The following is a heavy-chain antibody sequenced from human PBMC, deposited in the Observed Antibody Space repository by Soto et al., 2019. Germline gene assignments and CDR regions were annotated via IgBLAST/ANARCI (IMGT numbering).Heavy chain of an antibody. CDR1: GFTFSNAW. J-gene: IGHJ4*01. CDR2: VKSKTDGETT. Sequence: GGSLRLSCAASGFTFSNAWINWVRQTPGKGLEWVGRVKSKTDGETTDFAAPVKGRFAISRDDSKNMVYLEMNSLKTEDTAIYYCTTDSYITSIIVRFDYWGHGTLVTV. V-gene: IGHV3-15*07. CDR3: TTDSYITSIIVRFDY. D-gene: IGHD3-22*01.